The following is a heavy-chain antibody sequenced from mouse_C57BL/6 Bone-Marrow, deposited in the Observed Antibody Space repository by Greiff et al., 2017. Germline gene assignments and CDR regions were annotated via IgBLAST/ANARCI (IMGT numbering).Heavy chain of an antibody. Sequence: QVQLQQSGPELVKPGASVKLSCKASGYTFTSYDINWVKQRPGQGLEWIGWIYPRDGSTKYNEKFKGKATLDVDTSSSTAYMELHSLTSEDSAVYFCAIITTVVAKGYWGQGTTLTVSS. CDR1: GYTFTSYD. V-gene: IGHV1-85*01. J-gene: IGHJ2*01. D-gene: IGHD1-1*01. CDR2: IYPRDGST. CDR3: AIITTVVAKGY.